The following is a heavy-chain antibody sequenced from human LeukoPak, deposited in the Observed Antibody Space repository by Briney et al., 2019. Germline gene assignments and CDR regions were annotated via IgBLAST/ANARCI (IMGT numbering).Heavy chain of an antibody. J-gene: IGHJ5*02. CDR3: ARAWGPFPVIVGATFNWFDP. D-gene: IGHD1-26*01. Sequence: ASVKVSCKASGYTFTSYYMHWVRQAPGQGLEWMGIINPSGGSTSYAQKFQGRVTMTRDTSTSTVYMELSSLRSEETAVYYCARAWGPFPVIVGATFNWFDPWGQGTLVTVSS. CDR2: INPSGGST. CDR1: GYTFTSYY. V-gene: IGHV1-46*01.